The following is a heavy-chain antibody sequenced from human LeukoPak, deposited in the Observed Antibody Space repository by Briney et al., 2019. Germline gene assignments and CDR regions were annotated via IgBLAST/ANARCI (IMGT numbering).Heavy chain of an antibody. J-gene: IGHJ3*02. CDR1: GFTFSGSA. Sequence: PGGSLRLSCVASGFTFSGSAMHWVRQASGKGLEWVGRIRSKANSYATAYAASVKGRFTISRDDSKNTAYLQMNSLKTEDMAVYYCTRSGGVVRDDAFDIWGQGTMVTVSS. CDR3: TRSGGVVRDDAFDI. D-gene: IGHD3-10*01. CDR2: IRSKANSYAT. V-gene: IGHV3-73*01.